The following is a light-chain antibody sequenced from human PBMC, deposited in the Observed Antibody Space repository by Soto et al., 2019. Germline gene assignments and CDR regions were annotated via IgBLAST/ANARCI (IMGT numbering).Light chain of an antibody. CDR3: QQTYSTLSIT. CDR2: AAS. Sequence: DIQMTQSPSSLSASVGDRVTITCRASESIARHLHWYQQKPGKAPKLLIYAASSLQNGVPSRFRSGGSGTDFTLTISNLQPEDFATYYCQQTYSTLSITFGQGTRLEIK. CDR1: ESIARH. J-gene: IGKJ5*01. V-gene: IGKV1-39*01.